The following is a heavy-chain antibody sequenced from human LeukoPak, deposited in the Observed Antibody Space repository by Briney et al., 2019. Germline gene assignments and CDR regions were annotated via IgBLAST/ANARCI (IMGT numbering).Heavy chain of an antibody. V-gene: IGHV3-9*01. CDR1: GFTFDDYA. D-gene: IGHD6-19*01. CDR2: ISWNSGSI. CDR3: AKDSAEQWLVDEGAFDI. Sequence: GGSLRLSCAASGFTFDDYAMHWVRQAPGKGLEWVSGISWNSGSIGYADSVKGRFTISRDNAKNSLYLQMNSLRAEDTALYYCAKDSAEQWLVDEGAFDIWGQGTMVTVSS. J-gene: IGHJ3*02.